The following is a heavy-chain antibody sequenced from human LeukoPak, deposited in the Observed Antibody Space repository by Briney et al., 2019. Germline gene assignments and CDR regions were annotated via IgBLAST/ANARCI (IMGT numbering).Heavy chain of an antibody. CDR1: GYTFTSYY. D-gene: IGHD4-17*01. J-gene: IGHJ4*02. V-gene: IGHV1-46*01. CDR3: AREVTPLHDYGDSRAFDI. CDR2: INPSGGST. Sequence: ASVKVSCKASGYTFTSYYMHWVRQAPGQGLEWMGIINPSGGSTSYAQKFQGRVTMTRDTSTSTVYMELSSLRSEDTAVYYCAREVTPLHDYGDSRAFDIWGQGTLVTVSS.